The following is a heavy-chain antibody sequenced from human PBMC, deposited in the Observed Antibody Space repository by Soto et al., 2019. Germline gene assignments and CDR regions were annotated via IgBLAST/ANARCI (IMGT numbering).Heavy chain of an antibody. CDR3: VRNWRYYGGDYYYGMDA. D-gene: IGHD3-10*01. Sequence: ITLKESGPPLVKPTQTLTLTCTFSGFSLNTGGVSVGWVRQPRGKAMEWLALIYWDDDERYRPSLRSRLNITKDTINNQVVLTMTNMDPEDTATYYCVRNWRYYGGDYYYGMDAWGQGTTVTVSS. CDR2: IYWDDDE. CDR1: GFSLNTGGVS. V-gene: IGHV2-5*02. J-gene: IGHJ6*02.